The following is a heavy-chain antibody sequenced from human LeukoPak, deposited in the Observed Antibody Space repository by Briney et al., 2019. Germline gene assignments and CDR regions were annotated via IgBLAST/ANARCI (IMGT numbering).Heavy chain of an antibody. Sequence: GGSLRLSCAASGFTFSSYSMNWVRQAPGKGLEWVSSISSSSSYIYYADSVKGRFTISRDNAKNSLYLQMNSLRAEDTAVYYCARDFSGEKSFGYWGQGTLVTVSS. V-gene: IGHV3-21*01. D-gene: IGHD1-26*01. CDR1: GFTFSSYS. CDR2: ISSSSSYI. CDR3: ARDFSGEKSFGY. J-gene: IGHJ4*02.